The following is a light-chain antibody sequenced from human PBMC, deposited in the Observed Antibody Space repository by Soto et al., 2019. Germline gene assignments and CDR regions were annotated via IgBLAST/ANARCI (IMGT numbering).Light chain of an antibody. V-gene: IGLV2-23*01. CDR3: WSYAGTNTFV. J-gene: IGLJ1*01. Sequence: QSALTQPASVSGSPGQSITISCTGTSSDVGSYNLVSWYQQHPGKAPKLMIYEGNKRPSGVSNRFSGSKSANTASLTISGIQTEDEADYYCWSYAGTNTFVFGTGTKVTVL. CDR1: SSDVGSYNL. CDR2: EGN.